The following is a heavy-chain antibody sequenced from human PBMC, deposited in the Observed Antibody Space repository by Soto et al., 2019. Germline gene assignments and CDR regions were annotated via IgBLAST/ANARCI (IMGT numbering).Heavy chain of an antibody. CDR2: VYYLGST. D-gene: IGHD3-10*01. V-gene: IGHV4-59*01. CDR1: GGSMSEYF. CDR3: ARDGYDGSGSPYPAY. Sequence: SETLSLTCSVSGGSMSEYFWSWIRQSPERGLEWIGYVYYLGSTDYNPSLKSRVTISVDTSKRQFSLRLSSVTAADAAIYYCARDGYDGSGSPYPAYWGPGTQVTVS. J-gene: IGHJ4*02.